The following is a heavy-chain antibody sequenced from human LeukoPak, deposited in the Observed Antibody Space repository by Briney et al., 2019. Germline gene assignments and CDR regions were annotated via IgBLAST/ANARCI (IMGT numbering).Heavy chain of an antibody. CDR2: INPSGGST. CDR3: ARSTPKTISGKLHFAMDV. CDR1: GYTFTSYY. D-gene: IGHD1-1*01. J-gene: IGHJ6*03. V-gene: IGHV1-46*01. Sequence: ASAKVSCKASGYTFTSYYMHWVRQAPGQGLEWMGIINPSGGSTSYAQKFQGRVTMTTDTSTDTAYMELRGLRSDDTALYFCARSTPKTISGKLHFAMDVWGKGTPVIVSS.